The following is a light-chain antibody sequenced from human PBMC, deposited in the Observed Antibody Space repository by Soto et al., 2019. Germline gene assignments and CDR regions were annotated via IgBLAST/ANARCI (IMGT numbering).Light chain of an antibody. CDR3: QQYYSYPPLT. CDR1: QGISSY. J-gene: IGKJ4*01. CDR2: AAS. Sequence: IRMTQSPSSLSASTGDRVTITCRASQGISSYLAWYQQKPGKAPKLLIYAASTLQSGVPSRFSGSGSGTDFTLTISCLQSEDFATYYCQQYYSYPPLTFGGGTKVEIK. V-gene: IGKV1-8*01.